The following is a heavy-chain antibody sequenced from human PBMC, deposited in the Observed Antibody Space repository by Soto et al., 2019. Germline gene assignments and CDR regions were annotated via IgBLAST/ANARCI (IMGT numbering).Heavy chain of an antibody. CDR3: ARDNKLRYFDY. Sequence: QVQLQESGPGLVKPSETLSLTCTVSGGSISSYYWSWIRQPPGKGLEWIGYIYYSGSTKYNPSLKSRVTISVDTSKNQFSLKLSSVTAADTAVYYCARDNKLRYFDYWGQGTLVTVSS. CDR2: IYYSGST. V-gene: IGHV4-59*01. CDR1: GGSISSYY. J-gene: IGHJ4*02.